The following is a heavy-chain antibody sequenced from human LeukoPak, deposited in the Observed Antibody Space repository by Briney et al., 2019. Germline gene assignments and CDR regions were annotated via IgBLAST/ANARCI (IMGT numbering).Heavy chain of an antibody. CDR3: ASVRRQGIAVAGGPYQH. J-gene: IGHJ1*01. D-gene: IGHD6-19*01. CDR2: IYSGGST. CDR1: GFTVSSNY. Sequence: SGGSLRLSCAASGFTVSSNYMSWVRQAPGKGLEWVSVIYSGGSTYYADSVKGRFTISRHNSKNTLYLQMNSLRVEDTAVYYCASVRRQGIAVAGGPYQHWGQGTLVTVSS. V-gene: IGHV3-53*04.